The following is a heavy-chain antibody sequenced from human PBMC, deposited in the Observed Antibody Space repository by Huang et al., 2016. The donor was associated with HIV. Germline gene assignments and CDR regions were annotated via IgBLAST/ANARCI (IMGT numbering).Heavy chain of an antibody. CDR3: ARGWLQLWYLAD. CDR1: GYTFTNFA. V-gene: IGHV1-3*01. CDR2: SNAGTGDK. Sequence: QVQLVQSGPEVKSPGASVKVTCKASGYTFTNFAVLWGRQAPGQRPEWLGGSNAGTGDKNYSQKFQGRVTISRDTSTSTAYLELSSLSSEDTAIYFCARGWLQLWYLADWGQGSLVTVSS. J-gene: IGHJ4*02. D-gene: IGHD5-12*01.